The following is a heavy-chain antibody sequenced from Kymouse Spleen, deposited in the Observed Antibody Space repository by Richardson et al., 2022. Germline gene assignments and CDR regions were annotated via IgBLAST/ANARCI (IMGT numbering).Heavy chain of an antibody. V-gene: IGHV4-34*01. Sequence: QVQLQQWGAGLLKPSETLSLTCAVYGGSFSGYYWSWIRQPPGKGLEWIGEINHSGSTNYNPSLKSRVTISVDTSKNQFSLKLSSVTAADTAVYYCARGVGYYGSGYYYGMDVWGQGTTVTVSS. CDR2: INHSGST. CDR3: ARGVGYYGSGYYYGMDV. CDR1: GGSFSGYY. J-gene: IGHJ6*02. D-gene: IGHD3-10*01.